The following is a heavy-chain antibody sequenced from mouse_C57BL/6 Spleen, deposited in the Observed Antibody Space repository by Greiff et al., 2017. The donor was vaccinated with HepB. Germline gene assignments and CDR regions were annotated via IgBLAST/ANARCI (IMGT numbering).Heavy chain of an antibody. CDR1: GYSFTGYF. D-gene: IGHD2-14*01. V-gene: IGHV1-20*01. J-gene: IGHJ4*01. CDR2: INPYNGDT. CDR3: AIWEYDEDAMDD. Sequence: EVQLQQSGPELVKPGDSVKISCKASGYSFTGYFMNWVMQSHGKSLEWIGRINPYNGDTFYNQKFKGKATLTVDKSSSTAHMELRSLTSEDSAVYDCAIWEYDEDAMDDWGQGTSVTVSS.